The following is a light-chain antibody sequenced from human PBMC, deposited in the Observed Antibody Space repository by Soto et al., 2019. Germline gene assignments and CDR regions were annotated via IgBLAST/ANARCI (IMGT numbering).Light chain of an antibody. CDR2: DAS. J-gene: IGKJ4*01. CDR3: QQRSNWPPRLT. CDR1: QRVSSY. V-gene: IGKV3-11*01. Sequence: EIVLTQSPATLSLSPGERATLSCRASQRVSSYLAWYQQKPGQAPSLLIYDASHRATGIPARFSGSGSGPYFTLTISSLEPEDFAVYSCQQRSNWPPRLTFGGRTKVQIK.